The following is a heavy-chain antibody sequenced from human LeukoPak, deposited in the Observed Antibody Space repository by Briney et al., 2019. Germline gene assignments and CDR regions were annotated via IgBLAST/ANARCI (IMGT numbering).Heavy chain of an antibody. CDR2: ISSSSSYI. J-gene: IGHJ4*02. D-gene: IGHD6-19*01. V-gene: IGHV3-21*01. Sequence: GGSLRLSCAASGFTFSSYSMNWVRQAPGKGLEWVSSISSSSSYIYYADSVKGRFAISRDNAKNSLYLQMNSLRAEDTAVYYCARDFSVAVDYWGQGTLVTVSS. CDR1: GFTFSSYS. CDR3: ARDFSVAVDY.